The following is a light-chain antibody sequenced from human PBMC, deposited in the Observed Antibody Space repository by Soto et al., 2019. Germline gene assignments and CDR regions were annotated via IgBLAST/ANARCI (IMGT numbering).Light chain of an antibody. CDR2: STN. Sequence: QAVVTQEPSFSVSPGGTVTLTCALSSGSVSTANYPSWYRQTPGQPPRTVIYSTNTRSSGVPDRFSGSILGDKAALTITRAQSDDESVYYCAVYMGPGLLYVFGSGSQLTVL. CDR1: SGSVSTANY. J-gene: IGLJ7*01. CDR3: AVYMGPGLLYV. V-gene: IGLV8-61*01.